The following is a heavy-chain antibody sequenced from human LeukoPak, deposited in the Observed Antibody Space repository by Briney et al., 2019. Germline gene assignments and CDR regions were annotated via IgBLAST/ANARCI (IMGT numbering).Heavy chain of an antibody. Sequence: GGSLRLSCAASGFTFSSYEMNWVRQAPGKGLEWVAVISYDGSNKYYADSVKGRFTISRDNSKNTLYLQMNSLRAEDTAVYYCAKDRGAVAVYIDYWGQGTLVTVSS. CDR1: GFTFSSYE. D-gene: IGHD6-19*01. CDR2: ISYDGSNK. CDR3: AKDRGAVAVYIDY. V-gene: IGHV3-30*18. J-gene: IGHJ4*02.